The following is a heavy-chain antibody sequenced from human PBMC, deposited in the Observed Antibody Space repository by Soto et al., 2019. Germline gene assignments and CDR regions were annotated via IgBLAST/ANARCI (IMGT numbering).Heavy chain of an antibody. D-gene: IGHD2-2*01. J-gene: IGHJ4*02. CDR2: LIPIFGTA. CDR1: GGTFSSYA. Sequence: QVQLVQSGAEVKKPGSSVKVSCKASGGTFSSYAISWVRQAPGQGLEWMGGLIPIFGTANYAQKFQGRVTITADESTSTAYMELSSLRSEDTAVYYCARDIGAVSWFSDYYFDYWGKGTLVTVSS. V-gene: IGHV1-69*12. CDR3: ARDIGAVSWFSDYYFDY.